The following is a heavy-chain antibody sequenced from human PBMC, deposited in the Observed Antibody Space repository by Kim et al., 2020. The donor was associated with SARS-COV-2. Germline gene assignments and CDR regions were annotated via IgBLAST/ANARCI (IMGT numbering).Heavy chain of an antibody. CDR2: IYSGGST. Sequence: GGSLRLSCAASGFTVSSNYMSWVRQAPGKGLEWVSVIYSGGSTYYADSVKGRFTISRDNSKNTLYLQMNSLRAEDTAMYYCARSPPQIAVAGGYFDYWGQGTLVTVSS. D-gene: IGHD6-19*01. CDR1: GFTVSSNY. CDR3: ARSPPQIAVAGGYFDY. V-gene: IGHV3-53*01. J-gene: IGHJ4*02.